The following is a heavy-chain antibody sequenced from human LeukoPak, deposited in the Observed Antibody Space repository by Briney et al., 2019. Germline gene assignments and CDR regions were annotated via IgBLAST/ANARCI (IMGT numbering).Heavy chain of an antibody. CDR2: INPNSGGT. V-gene: IGHV1-2*02. J-gene: IGHJ5*02. CDR3: ARDLGPKSYSSDKSGYNWFDP. CDR1: GYTFTGYY. D-gene: IGHD6-19*01. Sequence: ASVKVSCKASGYTFTGYYMHWVRQAPGQGLEWMGWINPNSGGTNYAQKFQGRVTITADKSTSTAYMELSSLRSEDTAVYYCARDLGPKSYSSDKSGYNWFDPWGQGTLVTVSS.